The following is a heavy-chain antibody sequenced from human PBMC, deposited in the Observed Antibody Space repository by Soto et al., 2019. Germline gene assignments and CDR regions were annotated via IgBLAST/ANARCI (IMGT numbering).Heavy chain of an antibody. Sequence: QVQLVQSGAEVKKPGASVKVSCKASGYTFTTYDISWVRQAPGQGLEWMGRISTYNGNTNYPQSLQGRLTMTTDTSTTTAYMELSNRRSDDTAVYYCARDPYHVLMVNAPNLYGMDVWGQGTTVTVSS. D-gene: IGHD2-8*01. V-gene: IGHV1-18*01. CDR1: GYTFTTYD. CDR2: ISTYNGNT. CDR3: ARDPYHVLMVNAPNLYGMDV. J-gene: IGHJ6*02.